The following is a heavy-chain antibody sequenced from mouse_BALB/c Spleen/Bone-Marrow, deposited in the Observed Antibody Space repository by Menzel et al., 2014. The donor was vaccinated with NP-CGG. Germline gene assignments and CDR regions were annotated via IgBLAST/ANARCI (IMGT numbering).Heavy chain of an antibody. CDR1: GYTFTGYW. J-gene: IGHJ4*01. D-gene: IGHD1-1*01. Sequence: VQLQHSGAELVKPGASVKLSCKASGYTFTGYWMHWVKQRPGQGLEWIGEINPSNGRTNYNEKFKSMATLTVDKSSSTAYMQLSSPTSEGSAVFYCARLIYGSSYIVDFWGQGTSVTVSS. CDR2: INPSNGRT. V-gene: IGHV1S81*02. CDR3: ARLIYGSSYIVDF.